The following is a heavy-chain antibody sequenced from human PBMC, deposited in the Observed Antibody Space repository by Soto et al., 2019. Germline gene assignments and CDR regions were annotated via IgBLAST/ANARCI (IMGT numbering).Heavy chain of an antibody. Sequence: ASVKVSCKASGYTFTSYGISWVRQAPGQGLEWMGWISAYNGNTNYAQKLQGRVTMTTDTSTSTAYMELRSLRSDDTAVYYCARGVSELKDIVVVVAAQHIWFDPWGQGTLVTVSS. D-gene: IGHD2-15*01. CDR2: ISAYNGNT. CDR1: GYTFTSYG. CDR3: ARGVSELKDIVVVVAAQHIWFDP. V-gene: IGHV1-18*01. J-gene: IGHJ5*02.